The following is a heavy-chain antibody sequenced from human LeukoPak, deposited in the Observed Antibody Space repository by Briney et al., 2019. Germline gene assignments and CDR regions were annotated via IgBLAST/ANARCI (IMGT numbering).Heavy chain of an antibody. CDR3: ARVNYSSSSGAFDI. Sequence: GGSLRLSCAASGFTFSSYWMHWVRQAPGKGLVWVSRINSDGSSTSYADSVKGRFTISRDNAKNTLYLQMNSLRAEDTAMYYCARVNYSSSSGAFDIWGQGTMVTVSS. CDR1: GFTFSSYW. J-gene: IGHJ3*02. V-gene: IGHV3-74*01. CDR2: INSDGSST. D-gene: IGHD6-13*01.